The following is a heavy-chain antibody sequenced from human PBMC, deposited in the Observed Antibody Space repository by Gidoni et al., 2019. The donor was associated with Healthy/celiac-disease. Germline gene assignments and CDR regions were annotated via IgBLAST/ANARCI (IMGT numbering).Heavy chain of an antibody. CDR3: ARDEYSSAQGTSDY. Sequence: EVQLVESGGGLVKPGGSLRLPCAASEFPFVSYSRNWVRQAPGKGLELVSSISSSSSYIYYADSVKGRFTISRDNAKNSLYLQMNSLRAEDTAVYYCARDEYSSAQGTSDYWGQGTLVTVSS. CDR2: ISSSSSYI. J-gene: IGHJ4*02. D-gene: IGHD6-6*01. CDR1: EFPFVSYS. V-gene: IGHV3-21*01.